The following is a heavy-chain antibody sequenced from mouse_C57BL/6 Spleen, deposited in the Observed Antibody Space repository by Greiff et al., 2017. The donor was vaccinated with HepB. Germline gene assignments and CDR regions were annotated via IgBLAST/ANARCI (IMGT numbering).Heavy chain of an antibody. V-gene: IGHV2-5*01. J-gene: IGHJ4*01. Sequence: QVQLKQSGPGLVQPSQSLSITCTVSGFSLNSYGVHWVRQSPGKGLEWLGVIWRGGSTDYNAAFMSRLSITKDNSKSQVFFKMNSLQADDTAIYYGAKKSYGSSRYAMDDWGQGTSVTVSS. D-gene: IGHD1-1*01. CDR3: AKKSYGSSRYAMDD. CDR1: GFSLNSYG. CDR2: IWRGGST.